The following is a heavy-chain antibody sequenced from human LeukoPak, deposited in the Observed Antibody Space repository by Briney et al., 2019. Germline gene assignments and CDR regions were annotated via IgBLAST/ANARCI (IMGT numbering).Heavy chain of an antibody. CDR1: GDSISSVSYY. Sequence: SETLSLTCTVSGDSISSVSYYWGWIRQPPGKGLEWIGTIYSGGSTYYNPSLKSRVTISVDTSNNQFSLKLTSVTAADTAVYFCSSSGWYVGKYDYWGQGTLVTVSS. V-gene: IGHV4-39*07. D-gene: IGHD6-13*01. CDR2: IYSGGST. J-gene: IGHJ4*02. CDR3: SSSGWYVGKYDY.